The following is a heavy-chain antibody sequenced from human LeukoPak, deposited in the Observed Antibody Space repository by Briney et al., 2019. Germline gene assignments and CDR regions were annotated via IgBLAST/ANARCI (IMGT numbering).Heavy chain of an antibody. J-gene: IGHJ3*02. CDR1: GGSISSYY. Sequence: SETLSLTCTVSGGSISSYYWSWIRQPAGKGLEWIGRIYISGSGSTNYNPSLKSRVTISVDKSKNQFSLKLSSVTAADTAVYYCARRGSRYYYDSSGYYGDAFDIWGQGTMVTVSS. V-gene: IGHV4-4*07. CDR3: ARRGSRYYYDSSGYYGDAFDI. D-gene: IGHD3-22*01. CDR2: IYISGSGST.